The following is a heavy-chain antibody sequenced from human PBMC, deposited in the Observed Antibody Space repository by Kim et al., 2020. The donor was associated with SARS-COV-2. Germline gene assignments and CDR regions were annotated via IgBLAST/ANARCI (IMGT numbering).Heavy chain of an antibody. V-gene: IGHV3-48*02. Sequence: GGSLRLSCAASGFTFSSYSMNWVRQAPGKGLEWVSYISSSSSTIYYADSVKGRFTISRDNAKNSLYLQMNSLRDEDTAVYYCARDCSSTSCYRARLNLDYWGQGTLVTVSS. D-gene: IGHD2-2*02. CDR1: GFTFSSYS. CDR3: ARDCSSTSCYRARLNLDY. J-gene: IGHJ4*02. CDR2: ISSSSSTI.